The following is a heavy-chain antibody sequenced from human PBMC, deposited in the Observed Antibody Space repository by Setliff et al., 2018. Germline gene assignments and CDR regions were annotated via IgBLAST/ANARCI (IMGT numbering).Heavy chain of an antibody. Sequence: SETLSLTCTVSGGSISSGNYYWSWIRQPPGKRLEWIGEIIHSGSTNYNPSLKSRFTISMDTSKNQFSLRVSSVTAADTAVYYCARSFSRREKFLLDYWGQGALVTVSS. CDR2: IIHSGST. CDR3: ARSFSRREKFLLDY. J-gene: IGHJ4*02. CDR1: GGSISSGNYY. V-gene: IGHV4-39*07.